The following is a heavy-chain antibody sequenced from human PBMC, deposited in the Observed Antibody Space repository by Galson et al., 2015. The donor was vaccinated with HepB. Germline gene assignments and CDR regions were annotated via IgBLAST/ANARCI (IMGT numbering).Heavy chain of an antibody. CDR2: VTGSGGST. D-gene: IGHD4-17*01. CDR3: AKDSNHAGMTTVTTGPDY. CDR1: GFTFSTYA. V-gene: IGHV3-23*01. Sequence: SLRLSCAASGFTFSTYAMSWVRQAPGKGLEWVSAVTGSGGSTYYADSVKGRFTISRDNSKNTLYLQMNNLRAEDTAIYYCAKDSNHAGMTTVTTGPDYWGQGTLVTVSS. J-gene: IGHJ4*02.